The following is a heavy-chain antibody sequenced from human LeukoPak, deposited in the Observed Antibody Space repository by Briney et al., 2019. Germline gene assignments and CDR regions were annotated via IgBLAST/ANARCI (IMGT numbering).Heavy chain of an antibody. CDR3: AREGYYDFWSGYSLDAFDI. J-gene: IGHJ3*02. V-gene: IGHV3-30-3*01. D-gene: IGHD3-3*01. CDR1: GFTFSSYA. CDR2: ISYDGSNK. Sequence: GGSLRLSCAASGFTFSSYAMHWVRQAPGKGLEWVAVISYDGSNKYYADSVKGRFTISRDNSENTLYLQMNSLRAEDTAVYYCAREGYYDFWSGYSLDAFDIWGQGTMVTVSS.